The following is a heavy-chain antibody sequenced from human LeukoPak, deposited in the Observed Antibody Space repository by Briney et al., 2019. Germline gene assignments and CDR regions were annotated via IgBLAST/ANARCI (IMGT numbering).Heavy chain of an antibody. D-gene: IGHD4/OR15-4a*01. J-gene: IGHJ4*02. CDR2: INHGGST. CDR1: GGSLSGYY. CDR3: AREGRMSMGIEY. Sequence: SETLSLTCAVYGGSLSGYYWSWIRQSPGKGLEWIGEINHGGSTNYNPSLKSRVTMSVDTSKNHFSLKLSSVTAADPAVYFCAREGRMSMGIEYWGQGTLVTVSS. V-gene: IGHV4-34*01.